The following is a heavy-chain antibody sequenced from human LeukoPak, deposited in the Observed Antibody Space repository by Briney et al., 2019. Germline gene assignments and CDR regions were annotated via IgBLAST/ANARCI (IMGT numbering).Heavy chain of an antibody. D-gene: IGHD7-27*01. V-gene: IGHV3-23*01. Sequence: GGSLRLSCAASGFTLSSYAMSWVRQAPGKGLEWVSAISRSGGSTYYADSVKGRFTISRDNSKNTLYLQMNSLRAEDTAVYYCAFQTGGTQFDYWGQGTLVTVSS. CDR3: AFQTGGTQFDY. J-gene: IGHJ4*02. CDR1: GFTLSSYA. CDR2: ISRSGGST.